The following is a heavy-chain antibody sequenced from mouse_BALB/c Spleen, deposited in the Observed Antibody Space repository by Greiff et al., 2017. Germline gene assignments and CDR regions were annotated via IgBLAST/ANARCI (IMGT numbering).Heavy chain of an antibody. CDR3: ARALYYGSSYDY. CDR2: IWSGGST. D-gene: IGHD1-1*01. V-gene: IGHV2-2*02. Sequence: VQLQQSGPGLVQPSQSLSITCTVSGFSLTSYGVHWVRQSPGKGLEWLGVIWSGGSTDYNAAFISRLSISKDNSKSQVFFKMNRLQANDTAIYYCARALYYGSSYDYWGQGTTLTVSS. J-gene: IGHJ2*01. CDR1: GFSLTSYG.